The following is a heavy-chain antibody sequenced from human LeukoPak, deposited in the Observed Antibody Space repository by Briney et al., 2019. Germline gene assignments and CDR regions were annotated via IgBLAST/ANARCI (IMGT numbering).Heavy chain of an antibody. D-gene: IGHD5-18*01. CDR2: ISNTGVSA. CDR1: GFSFSNYG. CDR3: AKTEYTYGYDGAFDI. V-gene: IGHV3-23*01. Sequence: GGSLRLSCAASGFSFSNYGMSWVRQAPGKGLQWVSTISNTGVSAYYADSVKGRFTLSRDNSNNALYLQMNSLIAEDSAVYYCAKTEYTYGYDGAFDIWGQGTMVAVSP. J-gene: IGHJ3*02.